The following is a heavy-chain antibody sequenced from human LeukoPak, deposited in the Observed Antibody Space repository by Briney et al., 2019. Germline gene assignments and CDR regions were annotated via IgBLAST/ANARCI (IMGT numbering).Heavy chain of an antibody. D-gene: IGHD6-13*01. V-gene: IGHV4-4*07. CDR3: ARDTPSSSWYIPYWFDP. J-gene: IGHJ5*02. Sequence: SETLSLTCTVSGGSISSYYWSWIRQPAGKGLEWIGRIYTSGSTNYNPSLKSRVTMSVDTSKNQFSLKLSSVTAADTAVYYCARDTPSSSWYIPYWFDPWGQGTLVTVSS. CDR2: IYTSGST. CDR1: GGSISSYY.